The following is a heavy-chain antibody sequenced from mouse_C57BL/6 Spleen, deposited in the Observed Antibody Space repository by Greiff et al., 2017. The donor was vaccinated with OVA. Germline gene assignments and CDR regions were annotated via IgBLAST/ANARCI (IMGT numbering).Heavy chain of an antibody. Sequence: EVQLVESGGGLVQPKGSLKLSCAASGFSFNTYAMNWVRQAPGKGLEWVARIRSKSNNYATYYADSVKDRFTISRDDSESMLYLQMNNLKTEDTAMYYCVRHGDPTRGYFDVWGTGTTVTVSS. CDR2: IRSKSNNYAT. CDR1: GFSFNTYA. CDR3: VRHGDPTRGYFDV. J-gene: IGHJ1*03. V-gene: IGHV10-1*01.